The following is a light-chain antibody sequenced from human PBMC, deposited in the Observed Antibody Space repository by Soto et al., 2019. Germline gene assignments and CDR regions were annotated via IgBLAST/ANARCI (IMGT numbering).Light chain of an antibody. CDR1: SSDVGDYNY. Sequence: QSVLTQPRSVSGSPGQSVTISCTGTSSDVGDYNYVSWYQQHPGKAPKLLIYAVNMRPSGVLDRFSGSKSGNTASLTISGLQAEDEADYSCCSYAGSYTWVFGGGTKLTVL. CDR3: CSYAGSYTWV. CDR2: AVN. V-gene: IGLV2-11*01. J-gene: IGLJ3*02.